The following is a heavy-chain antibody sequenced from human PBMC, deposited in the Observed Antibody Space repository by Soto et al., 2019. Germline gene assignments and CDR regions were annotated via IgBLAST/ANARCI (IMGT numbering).Heavy chain of an antibody. J-gene: IGHJ6*04. Sequence: QVQLVESGGGVVQPGRSLRLSCAASGFTFSSYAMHWVRQAPGKGLEWVAVISYDGSNKYYADSVKGRFTISRDNSKNTLYLQMNSLRAEDTAVYYCARLGFFGHYYGMDVWGKGTTVTVSS. D-gene: IGHD3-10*01. CDR1: GFTFSSYA. V-gene: IGHV3-30-3*01. CDR2: ISYDGSNK. CDR3: ARLGFFGHYYGMDV.